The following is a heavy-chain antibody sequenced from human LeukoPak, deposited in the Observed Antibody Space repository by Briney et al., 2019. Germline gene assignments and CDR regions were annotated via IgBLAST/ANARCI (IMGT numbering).Heavy chain of an antibody. Sequence: AGGSLRLSCAASGFTFSSYAMSWVRQAPGKGLEWFSAISGSGGSTYYADSVKGRFTISRDNSKNTLYLQMNSLRAEDTAVYYCAKVRWQQLVDFDYWGQGTLVTVSS. V-gene: IGHV3-23*01. CDR1: GFTFSSYA. D-gene: IGHD6-13*01. J-gene: IGHJ4*02. CDR2: ISGSGGST. CDR3: AKVRWQQLVDFDY.